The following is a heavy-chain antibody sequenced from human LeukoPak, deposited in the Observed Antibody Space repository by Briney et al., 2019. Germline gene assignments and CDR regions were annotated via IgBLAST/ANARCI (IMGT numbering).Heavy chain of an antibody. CDR2: ISAYNGNT. CDR3: ARVSFSGGSCYWYYGMDV. J-gene: IGHJ6*02. CDR1: GYTFTIYG. Sequence: ASVKVSFKASGYTFTIYGISWVRQAPGQGLEWMGWISAYNGNTNYAQKLQGRVTMTTDTSTSTAYMELRSLRSDDTAVYYCARVSFSGGSCYWYYGMDVWGPGTTVTVSS. V-gene: IGHV1-18*01. D-gene: IGHD2-15*01.